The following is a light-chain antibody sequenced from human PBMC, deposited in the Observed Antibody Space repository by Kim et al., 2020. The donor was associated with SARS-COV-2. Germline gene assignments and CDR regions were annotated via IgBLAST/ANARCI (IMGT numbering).Light chain of an antibody. V-gene: IGKV3-15*01. J-gene: IGKJ2*01. Sequence: IVMTQSPDTLSVSPGESATLSCRASQSVGTNLAWYQQRPGQTPRLILYGASTRATGVPARFSGTGSGTEFTLTISSLQPEDFAVYYCQQYGSSPYTFGQGTKLEI. CDR2: GAS. CDR1: QSVGTN. CDR3: QQYGSSPYT.